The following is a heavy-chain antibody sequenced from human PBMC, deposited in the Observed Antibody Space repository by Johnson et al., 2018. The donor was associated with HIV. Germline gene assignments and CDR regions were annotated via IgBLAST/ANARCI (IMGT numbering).Heavy chain of an antibody. J-gene: IGHJ3*02. V-gene: IGHV3-66*02. CDR2: IYSGGST. D-gene: IGHD3-22*01. CDR1: GFTVSSNY. CDR3: ARASSGYYSDAFDI. Sequence: VQVVESGGGLVQPGGSLRLSCAASGFTVSSNYMSWVRQAPGKGLEWVSVIYSGGSTYYADSVKGRFTISRDNSKNTLYLQMNSLRAEDTAVYYCARASSGYYSDAFDIWGQGTMVTVSS.